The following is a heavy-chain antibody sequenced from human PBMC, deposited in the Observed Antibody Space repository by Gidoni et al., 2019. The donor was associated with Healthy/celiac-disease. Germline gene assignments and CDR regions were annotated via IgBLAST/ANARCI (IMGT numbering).Heavy chain of an antibody. CDR3: ARDSQVRDFWSGSTYYYGMDV. CDR2: IYYSGST. J-gene: IGHJ6*02. Sequence: QVQLQESGPGLVKPSETLSLTCTVSVGSISSYYWSWIRQPPGKGLEWIGYIYYSGSTNYNPSLKSRVTISVDTSKNQFSLKLSSVTAADTAVYYCARDSQVRDFWSGSTYYYGMDVWGQGTTVTVSS. V-gene: IGHV4-59*01. D-gene: IGHD3-3*01. CDR1: VGSISSYY.